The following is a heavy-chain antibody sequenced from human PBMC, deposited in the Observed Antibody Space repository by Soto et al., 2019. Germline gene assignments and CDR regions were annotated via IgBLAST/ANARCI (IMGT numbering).Heavy chain of an antibody. Sequence: ASVYVFGKASGYIFITDGISWVRQAPGQGPEWRGRISTYNGNTNYAQNLQGRVTMTTDTATSTAYMELRSLRSDDTAVYYCARDRDGSLSYYTGY. J-gene: IGHJ4*03. CDR1: GYIFITDG. D-gene: IGHD3-10*01. V-gene: IGHV1-18*01. CDR3: ARDRDGSLSYYTGY. CDR2: ISTYNGNT.